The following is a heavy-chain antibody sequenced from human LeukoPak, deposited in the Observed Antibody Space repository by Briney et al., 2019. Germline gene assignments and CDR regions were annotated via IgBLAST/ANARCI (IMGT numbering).Heavy chain of an antibody. CDR1: GFIFSSYT. CDR2: INGSGGRT. Sequence: GGSLRLSCAASGFIFSSYTMGWVRQAPGKGLEWVSDINGSGGRTYYADSVNGRFTISRDNSKNTLYLQMKSLRAEDTAVYYCAKAGGASWYLYWGQGTLVTVSS. J-gene: IGHJ4*02. CDR3: AKAGGASWYLY. D-gene: IGHD6-13*01. V-gene: IGHV3-23*01.